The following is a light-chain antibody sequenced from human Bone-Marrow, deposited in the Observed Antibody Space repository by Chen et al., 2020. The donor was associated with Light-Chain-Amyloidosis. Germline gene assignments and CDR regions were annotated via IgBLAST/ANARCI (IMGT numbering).Light chain of an antibody. Sequence: EVVLTQSPATLSLSPGDRATLSCRASQSVNRYLAWYQQRPGQAPRLLVFDASDRATGVPARFSGSGSGTDFSLTISSLESEDFAFYYCQQYGDRPPITFGQGTRLEIK. CDR3: QQYGDRPPIT. CDR2: DAS. J-gene: IGKJ5*01. V-gene: IGKV3-11*01. CDR1: QSVNRY.